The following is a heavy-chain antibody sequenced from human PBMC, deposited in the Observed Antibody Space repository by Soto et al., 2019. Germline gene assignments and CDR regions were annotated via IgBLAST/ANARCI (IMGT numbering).Heavy chain of an antibody. CDR3: AKRAGYDVDY. J-gene: IGHJ4*02. D-gene: IGHD5-12*01. V-gene: IGHV3-23*01. Sequence: PGLSLRLSCAASGFTFSSHAMIWVRQAPGKGLEWVSSISASGGETYYTDSVKGRFTVSRDDSQNTLYLQMNSLRVEDTDVHYCAKRAGYDVDYWGQGSLVTVSS. CDR1: GFTFSSHA. CDR2: ISASGGET.